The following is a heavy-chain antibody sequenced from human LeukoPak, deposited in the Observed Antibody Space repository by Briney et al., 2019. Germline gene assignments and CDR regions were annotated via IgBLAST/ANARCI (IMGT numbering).Heavy chain of an antibody. CDR1: GDRVSSNSPA. D-gene: IGHD6-25*01. CDR3: ARRSTATTKTGFDP. J-gene: IGHJ5*02. Sequence: SQTLSLTCAISGDRVSSNSPAWSSTRQSPSRGLEWLGRTYYRSKWYNDYAVSVKSRITINPDTSKNQFSLQLNSVTPEDTAVYYCARRSTATTKTGFDPWGQGTLVTVSS. V-gene: IGHV6-1*01. CDR2: TYYRSKWYN.